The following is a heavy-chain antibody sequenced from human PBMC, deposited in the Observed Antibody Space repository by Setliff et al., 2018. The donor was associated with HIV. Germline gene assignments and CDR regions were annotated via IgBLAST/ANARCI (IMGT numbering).Heavy chain of an antibody. J-gene: IGHJ6*03. CDR1: GFTFSSHW. V-gene: IGHV3-7*03. CDR2: IKKDGSEK. D-gene: IGHD1-26*01. CDR3: TRNIGSGTYWGSWYYMDV. Sequence: PGESLKISCAASGFTFSSHWMSWVRQAPGKGLEWVANIKKDGSEKYYVDSVKGRFTISRDTAKNSLFLQMNSLRAEDTAMYYCTRNIGSGTYWGSWYYMDVWGKGTTVTVSS.